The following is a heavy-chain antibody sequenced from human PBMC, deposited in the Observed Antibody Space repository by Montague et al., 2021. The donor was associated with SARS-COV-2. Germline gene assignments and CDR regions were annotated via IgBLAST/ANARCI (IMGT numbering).Heavy chain of an antibody. Sequence: SETLSLTCTVSGGSISSSSYYWGWIRQPPGKGLEWIGSIYYSGSTYYNPSLKSRVTISVDTSENQFSLKLSSVIAADTAVYYCARHYYDSSGYYSPWYFDLWGRGTRVTVSS. D-gene: IGHD3-22*01. V-gene: IGHV4-39*01. CDR2: IYYSGST. CDR1: GGSISSSSYY. J-gene: IGHJ2*01. CDR3: ARHYYDSSGYYSPWYFDL.